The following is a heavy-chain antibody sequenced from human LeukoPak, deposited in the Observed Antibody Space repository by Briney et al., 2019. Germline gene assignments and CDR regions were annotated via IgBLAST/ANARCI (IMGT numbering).Heavy chain of an antibody. CDR3: ARDRDGYNLFDY. D-gene: IGHD5-24*01. CDR1: GGTFSSYA. J-gene: IGHJ4*02. V-gene: IGHV1-69*13. Sequence: SVKVSCKASGGTFSSYAISWVRQAPGQGLEWMEGIIPIFGTANYAQKFQGRVTITADESTSTAYMELSSLRSEDTAVYYCARDRDGYNLFDYWGQGTLVTVSS. CDR2: IIPIFGTA.